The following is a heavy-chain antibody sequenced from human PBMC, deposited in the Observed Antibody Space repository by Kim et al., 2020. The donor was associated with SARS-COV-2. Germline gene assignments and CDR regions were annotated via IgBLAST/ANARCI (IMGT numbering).Heavy chain of an antibody. J-gene: IGHJ4*02. Sequence: GGSLRLSCAASGFTFSSYGMHWVRQAPGKGLEWVAVISYDGSNKYYADSVKGRFTISRDNSKNTLYLQMNSLRAEDTAVYYCANTVAGGGPFFDYWGQGTLVTVSS. D-gene: IGHD6-19*01. CDR1: GFTFSSYG. CDR3: ANTVAGGGPFFDY. V-gene: IGHV3-30*18. CDR2: ISYDGSNK.